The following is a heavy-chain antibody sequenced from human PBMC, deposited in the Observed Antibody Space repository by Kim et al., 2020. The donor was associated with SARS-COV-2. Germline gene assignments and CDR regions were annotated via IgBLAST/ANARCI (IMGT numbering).Heavy chain of an antibody. Sequence: NPSLKSRVTMSVDTSKNQFSLKLSSVTAADTAVYYCARNPYSGRPNWFDPWGQGTLVTVSS. J-gene: IGHJ5*02. D-gene: IGHD1-26*01. CDR3: ARNPYSGRPNWFDP. V-gene: IGHV4-4*07.